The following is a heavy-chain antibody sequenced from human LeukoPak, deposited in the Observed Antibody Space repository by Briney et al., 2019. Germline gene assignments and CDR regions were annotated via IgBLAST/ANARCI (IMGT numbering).Heavy chain of an antibody. CDR3: ASFIVGADY. J-gene: IGHJ4*02. D-gene: IGHD1-26*01. V-gene: IGHV3-64*01. Sequence: GGSLRLSCAASGFTFSSYAMHWVHQAPGKGLEHVSAISSNGGSTYYANSVKGRFTISRDNSKNTLYLQMGSLRAEDMAVYYCASFIVGADYWGQGTLVTVSS. CDR1: GFTFSSYA. CDR2: ISSNGGST.